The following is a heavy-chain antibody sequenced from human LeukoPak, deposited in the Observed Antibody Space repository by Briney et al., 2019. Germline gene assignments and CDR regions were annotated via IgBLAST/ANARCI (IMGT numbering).Heavy chain of an antibody. CDR1: GFTFTSSA. V-gene: IGHV1-58*01. Sequence: GTSVKVSCKASGFTFTSSAVQWVRQARGQRLEWIGWIVAGSGNTNYAQKFQERVTITRDMSTSTAYMELSSLRSEDTAVYYCAAGAYVLRYFDWLPSSPFDPWGQGTLVTVSS. CDR3: AAGAYVLRYFDWLPSSPFDP. J-gene: IGHJ5*02. D-gene: IGHD3-9*01. CDR2: IVAGSGNT.